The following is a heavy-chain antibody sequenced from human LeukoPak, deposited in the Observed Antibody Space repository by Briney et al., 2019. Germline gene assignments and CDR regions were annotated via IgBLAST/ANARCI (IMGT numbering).Heavy chain of an antibody. D-gene: IGHD6-19*01. CDR3: ARAGQWLVRSFDY. Sequence: SETLSLTCAVYGGSFSGYYWSWIRQPPGKGLEWIGEINHSGSTNYNPSLKSRVTISVDTSKNQFSLKLSSVTAAETAVYYCARAGQWLVRSFDYWGQGTLVTVSS. J-gene: IGHJ4*02. V-gene: IGHV4-34*01. CDR2: INHSGST. CDR1: GGSFSGYY.